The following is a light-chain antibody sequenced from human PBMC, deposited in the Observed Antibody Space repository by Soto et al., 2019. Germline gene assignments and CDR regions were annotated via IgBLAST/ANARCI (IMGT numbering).Light chain of an antibody. V-gene: IGLV2-14*01. CDR3: SSYTSSSKV. CDR2: DVS. Sequence: QSALTQPASVSGSPGQSITISCTGTISDVGGYNYVSWYQQHPGKAPKLMIYDVSNRPSGVSNRFSGSKSGNTASLTISGLQPEDEADYYCSSYTSSSKVFGTGTKVTVL. J-gene: IGLJ1*01. CDR1: ISDVGGYNY.